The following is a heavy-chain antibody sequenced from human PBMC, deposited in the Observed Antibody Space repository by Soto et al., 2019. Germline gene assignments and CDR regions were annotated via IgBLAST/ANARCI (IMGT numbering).Heavy chain of an antibody. CDR2: ISYDGSNK. J-gene: IGHJ4*02. CDR3: AKPTEYDILTGYSSDY. V-gene: IGHV3-30*18. Sequence: QVQLVESGGGVVQPGRSLRLSCAASGFTFSSYGMHWVRQAPGKGLEWVAVISYDGSNKYYADSVKGRFTISRDNSKNTLYLQMNSLRAEDTAVYYCAKPTEYDILTGYSSDYWGQGTLVTVSS. D-gene: IGHD3-9*01. CDR1: GFTFSSYG.